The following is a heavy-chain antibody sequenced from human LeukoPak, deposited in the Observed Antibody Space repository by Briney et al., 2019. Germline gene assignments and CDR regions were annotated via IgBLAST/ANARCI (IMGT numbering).Heavy chain of an antibody. CDR1: GYTLASFA. V-gene: IGHV1-3*01. J-gene: IGHJ4*02. Sequence: GASVKVSCKASGYTLASFAVHWVRQAPGQGLERLGWINGGNDNTYYSQKFQGRVTITRDTSASTAYMELSSLRSEDTAAYYCARGGGSSSWFYFDYWGQGTLVTVSS. D-gene: IGHD6-6*01. CDR3: ARGGGSSSWFYFDY. CDR2: INGGNDNT.